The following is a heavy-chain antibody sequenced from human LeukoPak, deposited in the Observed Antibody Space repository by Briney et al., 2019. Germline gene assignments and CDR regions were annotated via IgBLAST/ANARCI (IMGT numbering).Heavy chain of an antibody. J-gene: IGHJ3*02. Sequence: PSETLSLTCTVSGGSISSYYWSWIRQPPGKGLEWIGYIYYSGSTNYNPSLKSRVTISVDTSKNQFSLKLSSVTAADTAVYYCARHTVAAGFRPAISFDIWGQGTMVTVSS. CDR3: ARHTVAAGFRPAISFDI. CDR2: IYYSGST. V-gene: IGHV4-59*08. D-gene: IGHD6-13*01. CDR1: GGSISSYY.